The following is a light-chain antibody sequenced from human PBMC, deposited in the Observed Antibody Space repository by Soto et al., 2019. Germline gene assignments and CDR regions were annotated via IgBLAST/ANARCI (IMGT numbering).Light chain of an antibody. V-gene: IGLV1-44*01. Sequence: QSVLTQPPSASGTPGQWVTISCSGSDSNIGSNSVNWYQHLPGMAPKLLTHSNDHRPSGVADRFSGSKSGTSASLAISGLQSEDEADYYCAAWDDILNGWVFGGGTQLTVL. J-gene: IGLJ3*02. CDR2: SND. CDR1: DSNIGSNS. CDR3: AAWDDILNGWV.